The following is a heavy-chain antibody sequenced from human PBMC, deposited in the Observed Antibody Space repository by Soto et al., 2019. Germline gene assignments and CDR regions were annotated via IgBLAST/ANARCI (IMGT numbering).Heavy chain of an antibody. D-gene: IGHD7-27*01. J-gene: IGHJ4*02. V-gene: IGHV4-61*01. Sequence: SETLSLTGTVSGGSVSSGSYHWSWIRQPPGKGLEWIGFINYIGTTNYSPSLKSRVTISVDTSKNQFSLKLSSVTAADTAVYYCARVGWGGDSWGQGTLVTVSS. CDR1: GGSVSSGSYH. CDR3: ARVGWGGDS. CDR2: INYIGTT.